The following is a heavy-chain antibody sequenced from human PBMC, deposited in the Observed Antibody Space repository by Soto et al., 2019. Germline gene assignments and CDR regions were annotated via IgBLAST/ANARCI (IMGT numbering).Heavy chain of an antibody. CDR3: ARAEYYDFWSCYYRPYYYGMDV. J-gene: IGHJ6*02. Sequence: TSETLSLTCAVYGGSFSGYYWSWIRQPPGKGLEWIGEINHSGSTNYNPSLKSRVTISVDTSKNQFSLKLSSVTAADTAVYYCARAEYYDFWSCYYRPYYYGMDVWGQGTTVTVSS. D-gene: IGHD3-3*01. CDR2: INHSGST. V-gene: IGHV4-34*01. CDR1: GGSFSGYY.